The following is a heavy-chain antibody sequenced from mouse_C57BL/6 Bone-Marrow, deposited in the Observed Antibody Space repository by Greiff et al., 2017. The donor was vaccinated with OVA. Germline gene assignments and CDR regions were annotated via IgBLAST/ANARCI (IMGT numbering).Heavy chain of an antibody. CDR2: LYPGDGDT. V-gene: IGHV1-82*01. CDR1: GYAFSSSW. J-gene: IGHJ3*01. D-gene: IGHD1-2*01. CDR3: ARSGILRPSWFAY. Sequence: QVQLKESGPELVKPGASVKISCKASGYAFSSSWMNWVKQRPGKGLEWIGRLYPGDGDTNYNGKFKGKATLTADKSSSTAYMQLSSLTSEDSAVYFCARSGILRPSWFAYWGQGTLVTVSA.